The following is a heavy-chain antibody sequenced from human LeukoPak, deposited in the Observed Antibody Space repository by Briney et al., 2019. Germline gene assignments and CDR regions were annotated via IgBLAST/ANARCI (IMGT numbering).Heavy chain of an antibody. J-gene: IGHJ4*02. CDR3: ARGGYYDSTESPYYFDY. CDR1: GGSFSGYY. CDR2: INHSGST. D-gene: IGHD3-22*01. Sequence: SETLSLTCAVYGGSFSGYYWSWIRQPPGKGLEWIGEINHSGSTNYNPSLKSRVTISVDTSKNQFSLKLSSVTAADTAVYYCARGGYYDSTESPYYFDYRGQGTLVTVSS. V-gene: IGHV4-34*01.